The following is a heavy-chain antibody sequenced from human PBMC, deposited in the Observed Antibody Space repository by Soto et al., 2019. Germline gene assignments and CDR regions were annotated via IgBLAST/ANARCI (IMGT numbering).Heavy chain of an antibody. J-gene: IGHJ3*02. D-gene: IGHD3-22*01. CDR2: IYSGGST. V-gene: IGHV3-53*01. CDR3: ARRLVSGYYHDAFDI. Sequence: EVQLVESGGGLIQPGGSLRLSCAASGFTVSSHYMSWVRQAPGKGLEWVSVIYSGGSTYYADSVQGRFTISRDNSKNTLYLQMNNLRAEDTAVYYCARRLVSGYYHDAFDIWGQGTMVTVSS. CDR1: GFTVSSHY.